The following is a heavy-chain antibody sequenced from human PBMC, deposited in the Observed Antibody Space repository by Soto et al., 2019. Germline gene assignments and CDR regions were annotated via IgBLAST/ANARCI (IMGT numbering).Heavy chain of an antibody. Sequence: QVQLQESGPGLVKPSETLSLTCTXXXXXXXXXXXXWLRQTPGKGLEWIGYIYYSGSTNYNPSLKXXXTISVDTXXXXXXXXXXSVTAADTAVYYCARRYGSCFDYWGQGTLVTVSS. V-gene: IGHV4-59*08. D-gene: IGHD5-18*01. CDR3: ARRYGSCFDY. CDR1: XXXXXXXX. J-gene: IGHJ4*02. CDR2: IYYSGST.